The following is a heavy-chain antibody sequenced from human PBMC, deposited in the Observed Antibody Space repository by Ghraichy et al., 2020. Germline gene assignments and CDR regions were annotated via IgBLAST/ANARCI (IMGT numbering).Heavy chain of an antibody. CDR1: GFTFSSYA. CDR2: ISGRDGRT. V-gene: IGHV3-23*01. CDR3: AKGLVVVAASYYYYYMDV. D-gene: IGHD2-15*01. Sequence: GESLRLSCAASGFTFSSYAMSWVRQAPGKGLEWVSGISGRDGRTYYDDSVKGRFTISRDNSKNTLFLQMNSLRADDTAVYYCAKGLVVVAASYYYYYMDVGGKGTTVTVSS. J-gene: IGHJ6*03.